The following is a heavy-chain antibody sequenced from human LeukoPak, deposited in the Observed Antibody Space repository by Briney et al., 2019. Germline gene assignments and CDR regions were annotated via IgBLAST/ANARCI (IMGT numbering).Heavy chain of an antibody. D-gene: IGHD4-17*01. CDR1: GYTFTGYY. V-gene: IGHV1-2*02. Sequence: GASVKVSCKASGYTFTGYYMHWVRQAPGQGLEWMGWINPNSGGTNYAQEFQGRVTMTRDTSISTAYMELSRLRSDDTAVYYCARELTTVTTFEYFQHWGQGTLVTVSS. CDR3: ARELTTVTTFEYFQH. J-gene: IGHJ1*01. CDR2: INPNSGGT.